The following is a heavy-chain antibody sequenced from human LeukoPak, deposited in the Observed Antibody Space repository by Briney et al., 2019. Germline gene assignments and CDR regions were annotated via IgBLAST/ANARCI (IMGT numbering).Heavy chain of an antibody. D-gene: IGHD6-19*01. J-gene: IGHJ4*02. CDR1: GGSISSNF. CDR3: AREHVGYSSGWHDLDF. V-gene: IGHV4-4*07. CDR2: IYTSGIT. Sequence: TSETLSLTCSVSGGSISSNFWSWIRLPAGKGLEWIGRIYTSGITNYNPSLKSRVTMSVDTSKKQFSLSLSSVTAADTAVYYCAREHVGYSSGWHDLDFWGQGALVTVSS.